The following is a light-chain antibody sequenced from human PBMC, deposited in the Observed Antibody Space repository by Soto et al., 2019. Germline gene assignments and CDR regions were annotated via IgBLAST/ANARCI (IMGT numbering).Light chain of an antibody. CDR3: QPYGSSLTWT. CDR1: QSVSSSY. CDR2: GAS. J-gene: IGKJ1*01. V-gene: IGKV3-20*01. Sequence: EIVLTQSPGTLSLSPGERATLSCRASQSVSSSYLAWYQQKPGQAPRLLIYGASSRATGIPDRFSGSGSGTDFTLTISRLEPEDFAVYYYQPYGSSLTWTFGQGTKVDIK.